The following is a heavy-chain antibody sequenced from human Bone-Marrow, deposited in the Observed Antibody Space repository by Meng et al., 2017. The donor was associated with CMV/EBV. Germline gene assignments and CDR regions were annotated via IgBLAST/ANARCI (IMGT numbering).Heavy chain of an antibody. V-gene: IGHV4-59*01. J-gene: IGHJ5*02. CDR3: ARWLIAAAGTGWFDP. CDR2: IYYSGST. D-gene: IGHD6-13*01. CDR1: GGSISSYY. Sequence: SETLSLTCTVSGGSISSYYWSWIRQPPGKGLEWIGYIYYSGSTNYNPSLKSRVTISVDTSKNQFSLKLSSVTAADTAVYYCARWLIAAAGTGWFDPWGQGNRVNGAS.